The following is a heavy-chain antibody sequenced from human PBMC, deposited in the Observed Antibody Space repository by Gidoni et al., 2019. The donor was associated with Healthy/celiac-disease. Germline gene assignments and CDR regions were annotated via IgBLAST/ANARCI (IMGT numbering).Heavy chain of an antibody. Sequence: GRSLRLSCASSGFTFDDYAMHWVRQAPGKGLEWVSGISWNSGSIGYADSVKGRFTISRDYAKNSLYLQMNSLRAEDTALYYCAKDIEVAGSHNPYYFDYWGQGTLVTVSS. V-gene: IGHV3-9*01. D-gene: IGHD6-19*01. CDR1: GFTFDDYA. CDR3: AKDIEVAGSHNPYYFDY. CDR2: ISWNSGSI. J-gene: IGHJ4*02.